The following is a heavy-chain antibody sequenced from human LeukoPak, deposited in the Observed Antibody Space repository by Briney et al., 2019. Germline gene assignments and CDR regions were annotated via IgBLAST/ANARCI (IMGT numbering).Heavy chain of an antibody. V-gene: IGHV3-53*01. Sequence: GGSLRLSCAASGFTVSSNYMSWVRQAPGKGLEWVSVIYSGGSTYYADSVKGRFTISRDNSKNTLYLQMNSLRAEDTAVYYCASGGYCSSTSCYRNRAFDIWGQGQWSPSLQ. D-gene: IGHD2-2*02. CDR1: GFTVSSNY. CDR2: IYSGGST. J-gene: IGHJ3*02. CDR3: ASGGYCSSTSCYRNRAFDI.